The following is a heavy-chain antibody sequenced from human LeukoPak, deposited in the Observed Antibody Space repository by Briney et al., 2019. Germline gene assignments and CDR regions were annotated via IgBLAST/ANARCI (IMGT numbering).Heavy chain of an antibody. J-gene: IGHJ5*02. CDR1: GFTFSSYG. D-gene: IGHD6-13*01. V-gene: IGHV3-30*18. Sequence: GGSLRLSCAASGFTFSSYGMHWVRQAPGKGLEWVAVTSHDGTNKYYADSVEGRFTISRDNSENTLYLQMNSLRAEDTAVYYCAKGGQQLVRWQFDPWGQGTLVTVSS. CDR2: TSHDGTNK. CDR3: AKGGQQLVRWQFDP.